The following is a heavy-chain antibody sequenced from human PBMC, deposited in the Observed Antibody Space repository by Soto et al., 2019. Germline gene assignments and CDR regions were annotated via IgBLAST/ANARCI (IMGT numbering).Heavy chain of an antibody. Sequence: QVQLVQSGAEVKKPGASVKVSCKASGYTFSDSYVHWVRQAPGQGLEWMGWSNPNSGGTYYPQKFRGRVTMTGDTSIDTAYMELTSLRSDDTAVYFCARGRDRVALGHSSSLDYWGQGTLVSVSS. CDR3: ARGRDRVALGHSSSLDY. CDR1: GYTFSDSY. D-gene: IGHD6-6*01. J-gene: IGHJ4*02. V-gene: IGHV1-2*02. CDR2: SNPNSGGT.